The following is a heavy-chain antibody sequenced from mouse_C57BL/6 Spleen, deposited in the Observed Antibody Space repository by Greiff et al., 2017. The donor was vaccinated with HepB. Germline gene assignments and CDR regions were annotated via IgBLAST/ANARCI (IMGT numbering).Heavy chain of an antibody. CDR1: GYTFTSYW. Sequence: QVQLQQPGAELVRPGTSVKLSCKASGYTFTSYWMHWVKQRPGQGLEWIGGIDPSDSYTNYNQKFKGKATLTVDTSSSTAYMQLSSLTSEDSAVYYCARGNYGNYEGFYFDDWGQGTTLTVSS. V-gene: IGHV1-59*01. D-gene: IGHD2-1*01. CDR2: IDPSDSYT. CDR3: ARGNYGNYEGFYFDD. J-gene: IGHJ2*01.